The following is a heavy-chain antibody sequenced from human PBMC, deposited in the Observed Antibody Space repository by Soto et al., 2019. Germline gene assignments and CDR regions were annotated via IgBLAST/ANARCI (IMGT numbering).Heavy chain of an antibody. Sequence: SVKVSCKASGGTFSSYTISWMRQAPGQGLEWMGRIIPILGIANYAQKFQGRVTITADKSTSTAYMELSSLRSEDTAVYYCARVNCSGGSCYLLDYWGQGTLVTVSS. D-gene: IGHD2-15*01. CDR1: GGTFSSYT. V-gene: IGHV1-69*02. CDR2: IIPILGIA. J-gene: IGHJ4*02. CDR3: ARVNCSGGSCYLLDY.